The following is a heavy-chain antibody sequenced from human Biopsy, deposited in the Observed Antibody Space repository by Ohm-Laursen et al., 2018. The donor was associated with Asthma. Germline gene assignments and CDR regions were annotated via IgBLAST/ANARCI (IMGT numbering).Heavy chain of an antibody. V-gene: IGHV4-59*07. CDR3: ARGQGRGIQLWSLDP. D-gene: IGHD5-18*01. Sequence: SDTLSLTCTVSGGSISSDYWSWLRQSPGKGLEWIGYIHNSGNTNYNPSLKGRVTISLDTSKNHFSLRLSFVNAADTAVYFCARGQGRGIQLWSLDPWGQGILVTVSS. J-gene: IGHJ5*02. CDR1: GGSISSDY. CDR2: IHNSGNT.